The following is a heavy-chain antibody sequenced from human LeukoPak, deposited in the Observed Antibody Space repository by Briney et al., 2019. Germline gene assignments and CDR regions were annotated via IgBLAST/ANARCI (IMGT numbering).Heavy chain of an antibody. CDR2: INPNSGGT. D-gene: IGHD6-13*01. Sequence: ASVKVSCKASGYTLTGYYMHWVRQAPGQGREWMGWINPNSGGTNYAQKFQGRVTMTRDTSISTAYMELSRLRSDDTAVYYCARVSAAAGVADYWGQGTLVTVSS. CDR1: GYTLTGYY. J-gene: IGHJ4*02. CDR3: ARVSAAAGVADY. V-gene: IGHV1-2*02.